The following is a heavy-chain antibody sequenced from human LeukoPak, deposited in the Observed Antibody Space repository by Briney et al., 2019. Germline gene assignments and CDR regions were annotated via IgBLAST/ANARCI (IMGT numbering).Heavy chain of an antibody. CDR1: GFTFSSYW. CDR2: IKQDGSEK. D-gene: IGHD3-22*01. Sequence: GGSLRLSCAASGFTFSSYWMSWVRQAPGKGLEWVANIKQDGSEKYYVDSVKGRFTISRDNAKNSLYLQMNSLRAEDTALYYCAKDSGSSGRGQGGFFDYWGQGTLVTVSS. J-gene: IGHJ4*02. V-gene: IGHV3-7*03. CDR3: AKDSGSSGRGQGGFFDY.